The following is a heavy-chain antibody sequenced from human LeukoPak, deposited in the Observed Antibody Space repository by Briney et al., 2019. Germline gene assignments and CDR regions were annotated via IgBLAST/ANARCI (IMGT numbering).Heavy chain of an antibody. CDR1: KFTFNNDV. J-gene: IGHJ4*02. V-gene: IGHV3-23*01. D-gene: IGHD6-19*01. Sequence: PGGSLRLSCTASKFTFNNDVMSWVRQAQGKGLEWVSTISGSGGRTYYADSVKGRFTISRDNAKNSLYLQMNSLRAEDTAVYYCARSLKQWLVRTYYFDYWGQGTLVTVSS. CDR3: ARSLKQWLVRTYYFDY. CDR2: ISGSGGRT.